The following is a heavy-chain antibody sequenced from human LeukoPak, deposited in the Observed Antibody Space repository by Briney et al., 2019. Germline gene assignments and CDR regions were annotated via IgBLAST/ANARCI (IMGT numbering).Heavy chain of an antibody. Sequence: ASVTVSFKASGYTFTSYDINWVRQAAGQGLEWMGWMNPNNGNTGYAQKFQGRVTITRSTSISTAYMELSSLRSEDTAVYYCARLASSSWPLYYYYGMDVWGQGTTVTVSS. J-gene: IGHJ6*02. CDR1: GYTFTSYD. CDR2: MNPNNGNT. CDR3: ARLASSSWPLYYYYGMDV. D-gene: IGHD6-13*01. V-gene: IGHV1-8*01.